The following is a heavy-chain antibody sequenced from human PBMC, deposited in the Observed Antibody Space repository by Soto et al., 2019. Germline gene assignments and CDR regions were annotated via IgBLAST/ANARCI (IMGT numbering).Heavy chain of an antibody. CDR2: INSDGSST. D-gene: IGHD6-13*01. J-gene: IGHJ6*02. Sequence: HPGGSLRLSCAASGFTFSSYWMHWVRQAPGKGLVWVSRINSDGSSTSYADSVKGRFTISRDNAKNTLYLQMNSLRAEDTAVYYCARVGSIAAAGNPDTYYYYYYGMDVWGQGTTVTVSS. V-gene: IGHV3-74*01. CDR1: GFTFSSYW. CDR3: ARVGSIAAAGNPDTYYYYYYGMDV.